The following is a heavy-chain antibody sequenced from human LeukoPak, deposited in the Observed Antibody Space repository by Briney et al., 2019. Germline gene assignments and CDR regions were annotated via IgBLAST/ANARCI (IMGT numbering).Heavy chain of an antibody. Sequence: SETLSLTCTVSGGSISSYYWSWIRQPAGKGLEWIGRISTSGSTNYNPSLKSRVTMSVDTSNNQFSLKLSSVTAADTAVYYCARDFDYYDSSGYRLYYFDYWGQGTLVTVSS. CDR3: ARDFDYYDSSGYRLYYFDY. D-gene: IGHD3-22*01. CDR1: GGSISSYY. J-gene: IGHJ4*02. CDR2: ISTSGST. V-gene: IGHV4-4*07.